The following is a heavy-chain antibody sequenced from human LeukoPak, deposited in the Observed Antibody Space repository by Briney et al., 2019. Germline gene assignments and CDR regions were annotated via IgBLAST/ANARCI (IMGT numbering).Heavy chain of an antibody. V-gene: IGHV4-4*07. Sequence: PSETLSLTCTVSGGSISSYYWSWLRQPAGKGLEWIGRIYTSGSTNYNPSLKSRVTMSVDTSKNQFSLKLSSVTAADTAVYYCARGRKQWLALFDYWGQGTLVTVSS. CDR3: ARGRKQWLALFDY. CDR1: GGSISSYY. D-gene: IGHD6-19*01. J-gene: IGHJ4*02. CDR2: IYTSGST.